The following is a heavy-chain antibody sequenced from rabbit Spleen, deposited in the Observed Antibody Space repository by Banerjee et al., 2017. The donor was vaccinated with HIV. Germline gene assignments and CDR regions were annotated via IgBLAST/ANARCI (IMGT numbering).Heavy chain of an antibody. CDR1: GVSFSDKDV. J-gene: IGHJ2*01. Sequence: QEQLVESGGGLVQPEGSLTLTCKASGVSFSDKDVMCWVRQTPGKGLEWIACIYTGSSGSTYYASWAKGRFTISKTSSTTVTLQMTSLTAADTATYFCARNYVNAFDPWGPGTLVTVS. D-gene: IGHD1-1*01. CDR3: ARNYVNAFDP. CDR2: IYTGSSGST. V-gene: IGHV1S45*01.